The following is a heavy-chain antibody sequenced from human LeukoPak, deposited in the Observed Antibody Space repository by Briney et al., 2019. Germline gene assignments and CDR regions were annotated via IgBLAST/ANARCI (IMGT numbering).Heavy chain of an antibody. CDR1: GGSISSSNW. Sequence: SETLSLTCAVSGGSISSSNWWSWVRQPPGKGLEWIGEIYHSGSTNYNPSLKSRVTISVDKSKNQFSLRLSSVTAADTAAYYCARLQYCSGTSCYWFDPWGQGTLVTVSS. V-gene: IGHV4-4*02. CDR2: IYHSGST. J-gene: IGHJ5*02. D-gene: IGHD2-2*01. CDR3: ARLQYCSGTSCYWFDP.